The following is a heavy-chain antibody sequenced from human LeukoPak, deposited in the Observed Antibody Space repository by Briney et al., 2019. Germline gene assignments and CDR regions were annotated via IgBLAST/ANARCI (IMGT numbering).Heavy chain of an antibody. CDR3: AKVKGSRAAFDI. CDR2: ISGSGGST. CDR1: GFTFSSYA. J-gene: IGHJ3*02. V-gene: IGHV3-23*01. Sequence: HGGSLRLSCAASGFTFSSYAMSWVRPAPGKGLEWVSAISGSGGSTYYADSVKGRFTISRDNSKNTLYLQMNSLRAEDTAVYYCAKVKGSRAAFDIWGQGTMVTVSS.